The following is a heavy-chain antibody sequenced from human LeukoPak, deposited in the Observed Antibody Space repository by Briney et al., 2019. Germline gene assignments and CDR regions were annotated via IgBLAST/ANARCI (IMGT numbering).Heavy chain of an antibody. V-gene: IGHV4-39*07. J-gene: IGHJ4*02. D-gene: IGHD3-22*01. Sequence: SETLSLTCTVSGGSISSSSYYWGWIRQPPGKGLEWIGSIYYSGSTYYNPSLKSRVTISVDTSKNQFSLKLSSVTAADTAVYYCARGDYYDSSGWGYYFGYWGQGTLVTVSS. CDR1: GGSISSSSYY. CDR2: IYYSGST. CDR3: ARGDYYDSSGWGYYFGY.